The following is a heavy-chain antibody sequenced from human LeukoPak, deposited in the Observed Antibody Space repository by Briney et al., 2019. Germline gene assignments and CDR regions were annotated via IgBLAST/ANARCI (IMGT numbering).Heavy chain of an antibody. CDR3: AKDGRGRLDSSSWYLGNWFDP. V-gene: IGHV1-18*01. CDR1: GYTFTTYG. CDR2: ISGYNDYT. D-gene: IGHD6-13*01. J-gene: IGHJ5*02. Sequence: ASVKVSCKASGYTFTTYGISWARQAPGQGLEWMGWISGYNDYTNYAQKFQGRVTMRTDISTSTVYMELRSLGSDDTAVYYCAKDGRGRLDSSSWYLGNWFDPWGQGTLVTVSS.